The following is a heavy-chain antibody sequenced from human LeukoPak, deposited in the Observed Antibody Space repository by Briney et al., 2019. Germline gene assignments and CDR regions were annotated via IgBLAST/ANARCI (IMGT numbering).Heavy chain of an antibody. CDR2: IDPSGGST. J-gene: IGHJ6*02. CDR1: GYTFTSYY. Sequence: ASVKVSCKASGYTFTSYYMHWVRQAPGQGLEWMGMIDPSGGSTTYTHKFQGRVTMTRDTSTSTVYMDLSSLRSEDTAVYYCARELYNWNREYYGMDVWGQGTTVTVSS. CDR3: ARELYNWNREYYGMDV. D-gene: IGHD1-20*01. V-gene: IGHV1-46*01.